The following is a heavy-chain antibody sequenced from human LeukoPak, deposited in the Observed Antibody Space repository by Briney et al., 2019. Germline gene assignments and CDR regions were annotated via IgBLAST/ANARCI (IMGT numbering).Heavy chain of an antibody. CDR2: ISGITTST. Sequence: GGSLRLSCAASGFTFSSYAMSWARQAPGKGLQWVSTISGITTSTFYPDSVKGRFTISRDNSQNTLYLQMNSLRAEDTAIYYCARGAHTFYDFWSTDYWGQGTLVTVSS. CDR3: ARGAHTFYDFWSTDY. D-gene: IGHD3-3*01. J-gene: IGHJ4*02. CDR1: GFTFSSYA. V-gene: IGHV3-23*01.